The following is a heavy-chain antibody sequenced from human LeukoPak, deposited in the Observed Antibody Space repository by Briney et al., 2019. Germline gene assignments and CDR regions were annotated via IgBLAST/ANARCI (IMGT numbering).Heavy chain of an antibody. CDR2: IKQDGSEK. Sequence: GGSLRLSCAASGFTFSSYWMSWVRQAPGKGLEWVANIKQDGSEKYYVDSVKGRFTISRDNAKNSLYLQMNSLRAEDTAVYYCARVGCSSTSCYPYYFDYWGQGTLVTVSS. D-gene: IGHD2-2*01. CDR1: GFTFSSYW. V-gene: IGHV3-7*01. J-gene: IGHJ4*02. CDR3: ARVGCSSTSCYPYYFDY.